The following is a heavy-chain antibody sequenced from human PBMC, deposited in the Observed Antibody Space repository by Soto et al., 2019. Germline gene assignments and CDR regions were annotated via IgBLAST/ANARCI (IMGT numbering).Heavy chain of an antibody. J-gene: IGHJ4*02. V-gene: IGHV5-51*01. CDR1: GYSFSNFW. Sequence: GESLKISCQASGYSFSNFWIAWVRQMPGEGLEWLGIIYPDDSDTRYRPSFLGQVTISTDKSIQTTYLQWSSLKASDTAIYFCASSVLVTSTMNYFDLWGQGTLVTVSS. CDR2: IYPDDSDT. CDR3: ASSVLVTSTMNYFDL. D-gene: IGHD2-8*02.